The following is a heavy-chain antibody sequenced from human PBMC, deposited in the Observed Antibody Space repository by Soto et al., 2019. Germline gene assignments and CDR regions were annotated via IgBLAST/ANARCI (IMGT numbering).Heavy chain of an antibody. CDR2: ISASDGST. J-gene: IGHJ4*02. D-gene: IGHD3-10*01. CDR1: GFTFSNYA. Sequence: GGSLRLSCAASGFTFSNYAMSWVRQAPGEGLEWVSTISASDGSTYYADSVKGRFTISRDNSKNTVYLQMNTLRAEDTALYYCAKKCHCGSGTYLYYFDYWGQGIQVTVSS. CDR3: AKKCHCGSGTYLYYFDY. V-gene: IGHV3-23*01.